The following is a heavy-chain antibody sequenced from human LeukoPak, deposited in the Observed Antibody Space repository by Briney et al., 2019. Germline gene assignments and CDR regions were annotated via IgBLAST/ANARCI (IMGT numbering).Heavy chain of an antibody. CDR1: GFTFSSYG. Sequence: PGGSLRLSCAASGFTFSSYGMSWVRQAPGKGLEWVSAISGSGGSTYYADSVKGRFTISRDNAKNSLYLQMNSLRAEDTALYHCARSPDYGDFFFDYWGQGTRVTVSS. CDR2: ISGSGGST. J-gene: IGHJ4*02. D-gene: IGHD4-17*01. CDR3: ARSPDYGDFFFDY. V-gene: IGHV3-23*01.